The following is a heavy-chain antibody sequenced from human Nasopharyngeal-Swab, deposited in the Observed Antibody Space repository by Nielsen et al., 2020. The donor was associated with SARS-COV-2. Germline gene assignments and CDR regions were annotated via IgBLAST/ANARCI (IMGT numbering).Heavy chain of an antibody. CDR2: IAHDASNE. V-gene: IGHV3-30*03. CDR1: GFTFSSFG. Sequence: GESLKISCAASGFTFSSFGMHWVRQAPGKGLEWVAFIAHDASNEYYGDSSKNTLYLQMDSLRGEDTAVYYCARDAPAHYGAFYWGRGTLVTVSS. D-gene: IGHD4-17*01. J-gene: IGHJ4*02. CDR3: ARDAPAHYGAFY.